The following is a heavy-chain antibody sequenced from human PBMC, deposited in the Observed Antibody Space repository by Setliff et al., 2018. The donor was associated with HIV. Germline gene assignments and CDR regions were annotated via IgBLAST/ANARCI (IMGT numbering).Heavy chain of an antibody. CDR2: IKQDGRNK. V-gene: IGHV3-7*01. Sequence: PGESLKISCAASGFSFSDYWMSWVRQTPGKGLEWVATIKQDGRNKYYVDSVKGRFTISRDNSKNTLYLQMNSLRAEDPAVYYCAKDRSDLAANLDYYYYFGFDVWGQGTTVTVSS. J-gene: IGHJ6*02. CDR3: AKDRSDLAANLDYYYYFGFDV. CDR1: GFSFSDYW. D-gene: IGHD6-6*01.